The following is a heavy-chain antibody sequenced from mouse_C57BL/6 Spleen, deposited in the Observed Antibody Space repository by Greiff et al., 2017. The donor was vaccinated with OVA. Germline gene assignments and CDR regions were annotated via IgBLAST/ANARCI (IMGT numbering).Heavy chain of an antibody. CDR1: GFTFSNYW. J-gene: IGHJ3*01. Sequence: EVQGVESGGGLVQPGGSMKLSCVASGFTFSNYWMNWVRPSPEKGLEWVAQIRLKSDNYATHYAESVKGRFTISRDDSKSSVYLQMNNLRAEDTGIYYCTGRGFAYWGQGTLVTVSA. V-gene: IGHV6-3*01. CDR2: IRLKSDNYAT. CDR3: TGRGFAY.